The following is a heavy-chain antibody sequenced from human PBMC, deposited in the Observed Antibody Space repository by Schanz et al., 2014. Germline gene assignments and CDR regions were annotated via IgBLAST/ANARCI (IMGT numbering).Heavy chain of an antibody. CDR1: GFTFSTYS. D-gene: IGHD6-6*01. CDR2: ISSGSSYI. J-gene: IGHJ4*02. Sequence: EVQLVESGGGLVQPGGSLRLSCAASGFTFSTYSMNWVRQAPGKGLEWVSSISSGSSYIYYADSVKGRFTISRDSAKNSLYLQMNSLRAEDTAVYYCARDHIAARPFDYWGQGTLVTVSS. V-gene: IGHV3-21*01. CDR3: ARDHIAARPFDY.